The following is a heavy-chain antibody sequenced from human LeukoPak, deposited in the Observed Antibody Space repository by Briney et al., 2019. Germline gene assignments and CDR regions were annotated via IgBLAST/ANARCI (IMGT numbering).Heavy chain of an antibody. CDR2: IYSGST. Sequence: SETLSLTCTVSGGSISSSSYYWGWSRQPPGKGLEWIGSIYSGSTYYNPSLQSRVTISVDTSKNQFSLRLSSVTPADTAIYYCARLSNDYGDYEGRYWGQGTLVTVSP. J-gene: IGHJ4*02. V-gene: IGHV4-39*01. CDR1: GGSISSSSYY. D-gene: IGHD4-17*01. CDR3: ARLSNDYGDYEGRY.